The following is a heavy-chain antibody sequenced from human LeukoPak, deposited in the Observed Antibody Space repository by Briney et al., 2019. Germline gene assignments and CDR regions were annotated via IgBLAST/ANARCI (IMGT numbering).Heavy chain of an antibody. CDR2: INHSGST. CDR3: ARRNDFDI. J-gene: IGHJ3*02. V-gene: IGHV4-34*01. Sequence: SETLSLTCAVYGGSFSGYYWSWIRQPPGKGLEWIGEINHSGSTNYNPSLKSRVTISVDTSKNQFTLKLTSVTAADTAMYYCARRNDFDIWGPGTMVTVSS. CDR1: GGSFSGYY.